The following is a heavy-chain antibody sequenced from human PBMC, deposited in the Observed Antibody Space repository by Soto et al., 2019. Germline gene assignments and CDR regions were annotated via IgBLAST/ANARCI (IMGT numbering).Heavy chain of an antibody. D-gene: IGHD4-17*01. J-gene: IGHJ4*02. CDR3: AGSTGDYGIY. Sequence: QVQLVQSGAEVKKPGASVKVSFNDSGYTFTSYGISWVRQAPGQGLEWMGWISAYNGNTNHAQKLQGRVTMTTDTSTSTAYLELRSLRSDDTAVYYCAGSTGDYGIYWGQGTLVTVSS. CDR1: GYTFTSYG. CDR2: ISAYNGNT. V-gene: IGHV1-18*01.